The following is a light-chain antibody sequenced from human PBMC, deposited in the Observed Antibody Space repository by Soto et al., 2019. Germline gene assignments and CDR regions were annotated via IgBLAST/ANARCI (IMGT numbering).Light chain of an antibody. CDR2: GVS. CDR1: QSVGSTF. J-gene: IGKJ1*01. CDR3: GQFVSSPPRT. Sequence: EIVLTQSPGTLSLSPGERATLSCRASQSVGSTFLAWYQQKPGQAPRLLIYGVSTRATGIPDRFSGSWSGTDFTLSISRLAPEHFAVYYCGQFVSSPPRTFGQGTKVEIK. V-gene: IGKV3-20*01.